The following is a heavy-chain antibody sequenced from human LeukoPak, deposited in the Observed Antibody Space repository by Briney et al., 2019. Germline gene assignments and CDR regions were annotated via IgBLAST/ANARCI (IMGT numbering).Heavy chain of an antibody. D-gene: IGHD3-22*01. CDR3: AKDLDSTGYYPYGY. Sequence: GGSLRLSCAASGLTFSSYAMNWVRQAPGKGLEWVSLISTSGRTHYADSVKGRFTISRDNSRNTLYLQMNSLRAEDTAVYHCAKDLDSTGYYPYGYWGQGTLVTVSS. CDR1: GLTFSSYA. V-gene: IGHV3-23*01. CDR2: ISTSGRT. J-gene: IGHJ4*02.